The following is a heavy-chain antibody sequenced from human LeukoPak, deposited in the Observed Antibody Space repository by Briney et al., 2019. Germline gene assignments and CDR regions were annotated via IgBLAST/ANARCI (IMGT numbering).Heavy chain of an antibody. Sequence: GGSRRLSCAASGFTFSSYAMSWVRQAPGKGLEWVSTISGSGGRTFDADSVKGRFNISRDNSNNMLYLQMNSLRADDAAVYYCAEAGSRGYSLHYFDWWGQGTLVTVSS. V-gene: IGHV3-23*01. CDR3: AEAGSRGYSLHYFDW. J-gene: IGHJ4*02. CDR1: GFTFSSYA. D-gene: IGHD5-18*01. CDR2: ISGSGGRT.